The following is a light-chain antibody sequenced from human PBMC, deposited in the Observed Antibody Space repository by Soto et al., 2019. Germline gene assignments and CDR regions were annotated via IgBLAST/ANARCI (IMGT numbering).Light chain of an antibody. J-gene: IGKJ1*01. CDR2: AAS. Sequence: DIQMTQSPSSLSASVGDTVTITCRASQGINNYLAWFQQSPGKVPNLLIYAASTLQSGVPSRFRGSRSGTDFTLTISSLQPEYVANYYCQNYDSAPRTFCPGTKVEIK. CDR1: QGINNY. CDR3: QNYDSAPRT. V-gene: IGKV1-27*01.